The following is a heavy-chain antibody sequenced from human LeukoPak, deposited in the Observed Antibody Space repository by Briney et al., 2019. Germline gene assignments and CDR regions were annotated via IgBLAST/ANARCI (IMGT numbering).Heavy chain of an antibody. V-gene: IGHV3-48*04. CDR3: AELGITMIGGV. J-gene: IGHJ6*04. Sequence: GGSLRLSCAASGFSFSSYSMNWVRQAPGKGLEWVSYISSSGSTIYYADSVKGRFTISRDNAKNSLYLQMNSLRAEDTAVYYCAELGITMIGGVWGKGTTVTISS. D-gene: IGHD3-10*02. CDR1: GFSFSSYS. CDR2: ISSSGSTI.